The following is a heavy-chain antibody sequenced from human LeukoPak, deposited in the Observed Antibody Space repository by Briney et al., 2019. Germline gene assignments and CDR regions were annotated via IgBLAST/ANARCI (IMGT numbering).Heavy chain of an antibody. V-gene: IGHV3-49*03. CDR3: TRGGAGSGTFDI. CDR1: GFTFGDYA. D-gene: IGHD4/OR15-4a*01. Sequence: PGRSLRLSCTVSGFTFGDYAMNWIRQAPEKGLEWVSFIRSKTYGGTTEYAASVKGRFSISRDDSKSIAYLQMNSLKTEDTAVYYCTRGGAGSGTFDIWGQGTMVTVSS. J-gene: IGHJ3*02. CDR2: IRSKTYGGTT.